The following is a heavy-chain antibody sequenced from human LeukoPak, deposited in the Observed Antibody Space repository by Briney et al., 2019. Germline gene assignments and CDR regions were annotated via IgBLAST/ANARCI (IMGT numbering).Heavy chain of an antibody. Sequence: GGSLRLSCAASGFTFSSYGMHWVRQAPRKGREWVAFIRNDGNNQYHVDSVKGRFTTSRDNSKNTLYLQMNSLGVEDTALYYWAKDRWQLRGIALDYWGQGTLVAVSS. CDR2: IRNDGNNQ. CDR1: GFTFSSYG. CDR3: AKDRWQLRGIALDY. J-gene: IGHJ4*02. V-gene: IGHV3-30*02. D-gene: IGHD4-23*01.